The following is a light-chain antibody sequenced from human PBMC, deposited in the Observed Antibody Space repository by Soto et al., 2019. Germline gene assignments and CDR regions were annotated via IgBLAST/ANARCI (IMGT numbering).Light chain of an antibody. J-gene: IGKJ2*01. CDR2: KGS. CDR3: HQYTSYQYT. V-gene: IGKV1-5*03. CDR1: QSISSW. Sequence: DIQMTQSPSTLSASVGDRVTITCRASQSISSWLAWYQQKPGKAPKLLIYKGSSLESGVPSRFSGSGSGTEFTLTVRSLQPDDFATFYCHQYTSYQYTFGQGTKLEIK.